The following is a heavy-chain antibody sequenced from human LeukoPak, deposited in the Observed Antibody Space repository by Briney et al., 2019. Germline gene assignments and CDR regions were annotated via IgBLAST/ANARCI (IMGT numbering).Heavy chain of an antibody. D-gene: IGHD3-10*01. CDR3: ARHSYGSGNPTFDY. CDR1: GCSFNSYW. V-gene: IGHV5-10-1*01. CDR2: IDPSDSYT. J-gene: IGHJ4*02. Sequence: VESLRISCKGSGCSFNSYWLNWVRQMPGKGLEWMGGIDPSDSYTSYSPSFQCHVTISAHKSISTAYLQWSILKAADTAMYYCARHSYGSGNPTFDYWGQGTLVTVSS.